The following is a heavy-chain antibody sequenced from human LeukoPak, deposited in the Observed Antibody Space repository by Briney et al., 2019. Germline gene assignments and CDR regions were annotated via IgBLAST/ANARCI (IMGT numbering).Heavy chain of an antibody. J-gene: IGHJ5*02. V-gene: IGHV1-2*02. CDR3: ARDVVWFGELLNWFDP. Sequence: ASVKVSCKASGYTFTGYYIHWVRQAPGQGLEWMGWINPHSGGTNYAQKFQGGVTMTRDTSITTAYMELSRLGSDDTAVYYCARDVVWFGELLNWFDPWGQGTLVTVSS. CDR2: INPHSGGT. D-gene: IGHD3-10*01. CDR1: GYTFTGYY.